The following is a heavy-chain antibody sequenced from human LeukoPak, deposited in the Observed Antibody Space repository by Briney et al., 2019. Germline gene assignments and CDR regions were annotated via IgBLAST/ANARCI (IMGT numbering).Heavy chain of an antibody. J-gene: IGHJ4*02. D-gene: IGHD5-12*01. V-gene: IGHV3-21*01. CDR2: ISSSSSYI. Sequence: GGSLRLSCAASGFTFSSYSMNWVRQAPGKGLEWVSSISSSSSYIYYADSVKGRFTVSRDNGRTSVYLQMNSLRAEDTAIYYCARHVPRGRSDFDCWGQGALVTVS. CDR3: ARHVPRGRSDFDC. CDR1: GFTFSSYS.